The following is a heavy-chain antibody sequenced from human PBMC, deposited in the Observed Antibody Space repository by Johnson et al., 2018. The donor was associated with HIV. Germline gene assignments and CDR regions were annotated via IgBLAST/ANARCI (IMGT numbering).Heavy chain of an antibody. Sequence: EWVGRIRSKANSYATAYAASVKGRFTISRDDSKNTAYLQMNSLKTEDTAVYYCTRHGGYDPRGYVGAFDIWGQGTMVTVSS. D-gene: IGHD5-12*01. V-gene: IGHV3-73*01. J-gene: IGHJ3*02. CDR2: IRSKANSYAT. CDR3: TRHGGYDPRGYVGAFDI.